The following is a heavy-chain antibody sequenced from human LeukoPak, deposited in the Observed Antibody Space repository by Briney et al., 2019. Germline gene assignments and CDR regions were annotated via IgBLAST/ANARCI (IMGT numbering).Heavy chain of an antibody. Sequence: GGSLRLSCAASGFTFSSYAMSWVRQAPGKGLEWVSVISDSGGSTYYADSVKGRFTISRDNSKNTLYLQMNSLRAEDTAVYYCAKDNPVLSYVKGGFDYWGQGTLVTVSS. V-gene: IGHV3-23*01. CDR2: ISDSGGST. D-gene: IGHD5-18*01. J-gene: IGHJ4*02. CDR3: AKDNPVLSYVKGGFDY. CDR1: GFTFSSYA.